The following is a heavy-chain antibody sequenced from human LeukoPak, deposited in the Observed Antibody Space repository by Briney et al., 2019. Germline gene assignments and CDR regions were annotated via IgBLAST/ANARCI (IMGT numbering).Heavy chain of an antibody. Sequence: ASVKVSCKASGYTFTSYGISWVRQAPGQGLEWMGWISAYNGNTNYAQKLQGRVTITTDTSTSTAYMELRGLRTDDTAVYYCARGQFRLSDYDSSGFDYWGQGTLVTVSS. CDR3: ARGQFRLSDYDSSGFDY. CDR2: ISAYNGNT. J-gene: IGHJ4*02. V-gene: IGHV1-18*01. CDR1: GYTFTSYG. D-gene: IGHD3-22*01.